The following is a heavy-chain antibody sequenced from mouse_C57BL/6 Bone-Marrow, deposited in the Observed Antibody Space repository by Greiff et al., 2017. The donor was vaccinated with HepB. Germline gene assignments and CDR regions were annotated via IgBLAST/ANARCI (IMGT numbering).Heavy chain of an antibody. CDR2: IRSKSNNYAT. Sequence: DVQLQESGGGLVQPKGSLKLSCAASGFSFNTYAMNWVRQAPGKGLEWVARIRSKSNNYATYYADSVKDRFTISRDDSESMLYLQMNNLKTEDTAMYYCVRPDLSTMIRLYYYAMDYWGQGTSVTVSS. V-gene: IGHV10-1*01. CDR3: VRPDLSTMIRLYYYAMDY. CDR1: GFSFNTYA. J-gene: IGHJ4*01. D-gene: IGHD2-4*01.